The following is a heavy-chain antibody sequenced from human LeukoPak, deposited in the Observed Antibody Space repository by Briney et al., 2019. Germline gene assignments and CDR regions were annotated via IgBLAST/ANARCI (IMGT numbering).Heavy chain of an antibody. CDR2: IDYSGRT. CDR3: ARVGYDILTGYLTD. V-gene: IGHV4-59*12. D-gene: IGHD3-9*01. CDR1: GGSTDSYYY. J-gene: IGHJ4*02. Sequence: PSETLSLTCTVSGGSTDSYYYWSWIRQPPGKGLEWIGYIDYSGRTKYNPSLQSRVTISVDTSKTQFSLRLGSVTAADTAVYYCARVGYDILTGYLTDWGQGTLVTVSS.